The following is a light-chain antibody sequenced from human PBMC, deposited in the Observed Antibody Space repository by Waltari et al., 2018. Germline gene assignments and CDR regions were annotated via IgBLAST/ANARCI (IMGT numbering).Light chain of an antibody. CDR2: EAS. J-gene: IGKJ1*01. V-gene: IGKV3-15*01. CDR3: QQFNDWPRT. Sequence: EVVMTQSPATLSVSQGERATLSCRASQSISINMDWYQQRPGQAPRLLIYEASMRATDIPARFSGSGSGTEFTLTISSVQSEEAAVYYCQQFNDWPRTFGQGTKVEIK. CDR1: QSISIN.